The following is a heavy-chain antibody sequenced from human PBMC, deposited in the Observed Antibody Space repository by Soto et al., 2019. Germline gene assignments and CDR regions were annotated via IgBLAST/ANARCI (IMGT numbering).Heavy chain of an antibody. CDR2: ISAYNGNT. V-gene: IGHV1-18*01. J-gene: IGHJ6*02. Sequence: QVQLVQSGAEVKKPGASVKVSCKASGYTSTSYGISWVRQAPGQGLEWMGWISAYNGNTNYAQKLQGRVTMTTDTCTSTAYMELRSLISDGTAVYYCARGYCSGGSCYPGFNYYYGMDVWGQGTTVTVSS. CDR3: ARGYCSGGSCYPGFNYYYGMDV. D-gene: IGHD2-15*01. CDR1: GYTSTSYG.